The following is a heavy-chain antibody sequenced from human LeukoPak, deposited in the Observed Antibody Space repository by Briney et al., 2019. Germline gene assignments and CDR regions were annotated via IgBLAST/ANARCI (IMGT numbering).Heavy chain of an antibody. V-gene: IGHV1-18*01. J-gene: IGHJ4*02. CDR1: GYTFTSYG. CDR2: ISDYSGNT. CDR3: ARDLYSTTWHPSPIDY. D-gene: IGHD6-13*01. Sequence: ASVTVSCKASGYTFTSYGISWVRQAPGQGLEWMGWISDYSGNTNYAQKFQGRVTMTTDTYTSTAYMEVRSLRSDDTAIYYCARDLYSTTWHPSPIDYWGQGTLVTVSS.